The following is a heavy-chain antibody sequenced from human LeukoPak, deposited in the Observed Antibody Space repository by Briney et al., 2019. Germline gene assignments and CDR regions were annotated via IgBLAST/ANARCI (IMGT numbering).Heavy chain of an antibody. J-gene: IGHJ6*03. CDR3: ASVRRGFGESSKYYSYYYMDV. CDR2: IYYSGST. Sequence: SETLSLTCTVSGYSIGSSSYYWGWIRQPPGEGLEWIGNIYYSGSTYFNPSLKSRLTISVDTSKNQFSLKLSAVTAADTAVYFCASVRRGFGESSKYYSYYYMDVWGNGTTVTISS. D-gene: IGHD3-10*01. V-gene: IGHV4-39*01. CDR1: GYSIGSSSYY.